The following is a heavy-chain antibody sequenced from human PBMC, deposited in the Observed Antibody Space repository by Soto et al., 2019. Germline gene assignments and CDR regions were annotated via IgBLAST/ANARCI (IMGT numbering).Heavy chain of an antibody. J-gene: IGHJ4*02. CDR2: IYYSGST. CDR3: ARDMPYGSGRGDY. D-gene: IGHD3-10*01. CDR1: GGSISSGDYY. V-gene: IGHV4-30-4*01. Sequence: QVQLQESGPGLVKPSQTLSLTCTVSGGSISSGDYYWSWIRQPPGKGLEWIGYIYYSGSTYYNPSPKSRVTISVDTSKNQFSMKLSSVTAADPAVYYCARDMPYGSGRGDYWGQGTLVTVSS.